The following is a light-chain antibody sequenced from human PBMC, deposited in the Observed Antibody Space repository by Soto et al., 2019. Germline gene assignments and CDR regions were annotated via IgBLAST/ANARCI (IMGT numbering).Light chain of an antibody. J-gene: IGKJ5*01. V-gene: IGKV3-11*01. CDR3: QQYNNWPPIT. CDR1: QSIRTS. Sequence: EVGLTQSPATLSLSPGERSTLSCRASQSIRTSLAWYQQKPGQAPRLVIFDASNRANGVPARFGGSGSGTDFTLTINSLEPEDFAVYFCQQYNNWPPITFGQGTRLEIK. CDR2: DAS.